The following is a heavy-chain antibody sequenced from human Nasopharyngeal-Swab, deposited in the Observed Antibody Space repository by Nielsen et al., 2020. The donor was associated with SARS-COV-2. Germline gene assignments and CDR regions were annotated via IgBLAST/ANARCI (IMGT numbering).Heavy chain of an antibody. CDR2: MSAYKGDT. D-gene: IGHD5-18*01. J-gene: IGHJ4*02. CDR3: ARDVEEWLVVPPLSFDH. Sequence: AAVKVSCKESGYTFSRYGIKGVEQAAGRGGEGMGWMSAYKGDTTYAQNLQDRVTMTTDSSTSRAFMELTTLRSDDTAVYYCARDVEEWLVVPPLSFDHWGQGTLVTVSS. V-gene: IGHV1-18*01. CDR1: GYTFSRYG.